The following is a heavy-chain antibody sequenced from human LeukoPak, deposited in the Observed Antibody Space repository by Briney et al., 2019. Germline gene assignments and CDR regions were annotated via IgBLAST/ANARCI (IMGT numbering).Heavy chain of an antibody. CDR2: IYYSGST. Sequence: PSETLSLTCTVSGGSLSSSSYYWGWIRQPPGKGLEWIGSIYYSGSTYYNPSLKSRVTISVDTSKNQFSLKLSSVTAADTAVYYCARNWELYYFDYWGQGTLVTVSS. D-gene: IGHD1-26*01. J-gene: IGHJ4*02. CDR1: GGSLSSSSYY. V-gene: IGHV4-39*01. CDR3: ARNWELYYFDY.